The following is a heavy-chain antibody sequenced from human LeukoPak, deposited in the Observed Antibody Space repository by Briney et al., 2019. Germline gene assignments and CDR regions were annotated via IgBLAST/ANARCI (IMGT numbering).Heavy chain of an antibody. CDR3: ARLSIVGATTFDY. D-gene: IGHD1-26*01. Sequence: SETLSLTCTVSGASITSYYWSWIRQPPGKGLEWIGYTYYSGSTTYKPSLKSRVTISVDTSKNQFSLKLSSVTAADTAVYYCARLSIVGATTFDYWGQGTLVTVSS. CDR1: GASITSYY. V-gene: IGHV4-59*08. CDR2: TYYSGST. J-gene: IGHJ4*02.